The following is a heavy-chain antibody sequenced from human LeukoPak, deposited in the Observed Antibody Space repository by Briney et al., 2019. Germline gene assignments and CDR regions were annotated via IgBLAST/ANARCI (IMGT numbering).Heavy chain of an antibody. Sequence: ASVKVSCKASGYTFTGYYIHWVRQAPGQGLKWMGWINPNSGGTNYAQRFEGRVTVTRDTSISTAYMELSRLRSDDTAVYYCARALSNLRLYYFDYWGQGALVTVSS. J-gene: IGHJ4*02. V-gene: IGHV1-2*02. D-gene: IGHD4-11*01. CDR3: ARALSNLRLYYFDY. CDR2: INPNSGGT. CDR1: GYTFTGYY.